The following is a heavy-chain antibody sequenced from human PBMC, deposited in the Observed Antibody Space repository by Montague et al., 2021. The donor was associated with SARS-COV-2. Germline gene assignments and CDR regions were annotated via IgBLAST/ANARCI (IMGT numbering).Heavy chain of an antibody. CDR1: DGSDSAYF. CDR2: VDRSGTA. J-gene: IGHJ6*02. CDR3: ARGRDSGTYFGTKYYFQYGLDV. Sequence: SETLSLTCDFSDGSDSAYFWSWVRQLPGKGLEWIGQVDRSGTAHYSPSLQSRLTLSVDTSNNQVSLNLTSVTATDTATYYCARGRDSGTYFGTKYYFQYGLDVWGQGTTVTVSS. V-gene: IGHV4-34*01. D-gene: IGHD3-10*01.